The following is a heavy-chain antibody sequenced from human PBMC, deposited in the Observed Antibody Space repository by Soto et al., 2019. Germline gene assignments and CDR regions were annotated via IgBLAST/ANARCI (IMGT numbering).Heavy chain of an antibody. J-gene: IGHJ4*02. CDR1: GGSISSGAYY. CDR3: ARDLVSLGSYFDY. Sequence: SDTLSLTCTVSGGSISSGAYYWSWIRQPPGKGLEWIGYIYYSGSTYYNPSLKSRITISVDTSKNQFSLNLSSVTAADTAVYYCARDLVSLGSYFDYWGQGTLVTVSS. V-gene: IGHV4-30-4*02. CDR2: IYYSGST. D-gene: IGHD1-26*01.